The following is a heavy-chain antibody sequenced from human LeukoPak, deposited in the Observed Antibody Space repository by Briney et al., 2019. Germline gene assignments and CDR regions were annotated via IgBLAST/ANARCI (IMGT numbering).Heavy chain of an antibody. J-gene: IGHJ3*02. CDR1: GGSFSGYY. Sequence: SETLSLTCAVYGGSFSGYYWSWLRQPPGKGLEWIGEINHSGSTNYNPSLKSRVTISVDTSKNQFSLKLSSVTAADTAVYYCARGADIAVLVATSDAFDIWGQGTMATVSS. V-gene: IGHV4-34*01. CDR2: INHSGST. CDR3: ARGADIAVLVATSDAFDI. D-gene: IGHD6-19*01.